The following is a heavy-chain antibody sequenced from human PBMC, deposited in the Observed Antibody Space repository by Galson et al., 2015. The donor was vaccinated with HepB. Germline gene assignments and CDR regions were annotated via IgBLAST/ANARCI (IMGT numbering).Heavy chain of an antibody. Sequence: SVKVSCKASGYTFTRYALHWVRQAPGQSLEWMGWIHGNGNTKYSQKFQGRVTINRDTSATTIYMELRSLRFEDTSVYYCARGIGAAGPLDYWGQGVLVTVSS. CDR1: GYTFTRYA. CDR2: IHGNGNT. CDR3: ARGIGAAGPLDY. J-gene: IGHJ4*02. V-gene: IGHV1-3*01. D-gene: IGHD6-13*01.